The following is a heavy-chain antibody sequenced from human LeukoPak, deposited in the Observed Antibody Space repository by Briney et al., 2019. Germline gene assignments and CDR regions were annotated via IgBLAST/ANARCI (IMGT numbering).Heavy chain of an antibody. CDR2: ISGSGGST. CDR1: GFTFSSYA. D-gene: IGHD1-26*01. J-gene: IGHJ4*02. V-gene: IGHV3-23*01. CDR3: AKDLSGGSYFY. Sequence: GGSLRLSCAASGFTFSSYAMSWVRQAPGKGLEWVSAISGSGGSTYYADSVKGRFTNSRDNSKNTLYLQMNSLRAEDTAVYYCAKDLSGGSYFYWGQGTLVTVSS.